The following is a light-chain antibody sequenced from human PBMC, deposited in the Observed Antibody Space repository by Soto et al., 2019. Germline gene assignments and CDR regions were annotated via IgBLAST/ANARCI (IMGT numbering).Light chain of an antibody. Sequence: QSALTQPPSASGSPGQSVTISCTGTSSDVGGYNYVSWYQQYPGRAPKLMIYDVTKRPSGVPDRFSGSKSGHTASLTVPGLQAEDEADYYCSSYAASNNFYFVFGGGTKLTVL. CDR1: SSDVGGYNY. J-gene: IGLJ3*02. CDR3: SSYAASNNFYFV. CDR2: DVT. V-gene: IGLV2-8*01.